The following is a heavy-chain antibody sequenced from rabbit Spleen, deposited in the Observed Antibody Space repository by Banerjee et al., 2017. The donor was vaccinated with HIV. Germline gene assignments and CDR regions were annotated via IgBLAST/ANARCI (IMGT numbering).Heavy chain of an antibody. D-gene: IGHD2-1*01. CDR1: GFSFSSNYY. J-gene: IGHJ4*01. CDR3: ARGVYDDYDTYYFDL. CDR2: IWTASGNT. Sequence: QEQLVESGGDLVKPGASLTLTCTASGFSFSSNYYMYWVRQAPGKGPEWIACIWTASGNTYYASWAKGRFTITRSTSLNTVDLKMTSLTAADTATYFCARGVYDDYDTYYFDLWGPGTLVTVS. V-gene: IGHV1S43*01.